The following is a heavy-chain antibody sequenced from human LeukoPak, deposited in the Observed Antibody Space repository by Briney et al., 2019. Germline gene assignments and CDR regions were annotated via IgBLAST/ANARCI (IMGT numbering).Heavy chain of an antibody. J-gene: IGHJ6*03. Sequence: KPGGSLRLSCAASGFTFSNAWMSWVRQAPGKGLEWVGRIKSKTDGRTTDYAAPVKGRFTISRDDSKNTLYLQMNSLKTEDTAVYYCTTAMIVVVNHYYYYMDVWGKGTTVTVSS. CDR2: IKSKTDGRTT. V-gene: IGHV3-15*01. CDR1: GFTFSNAW. D-gene: IGHD3-22*01. CDR3: TTAMIVVVNHYYYYMDV.